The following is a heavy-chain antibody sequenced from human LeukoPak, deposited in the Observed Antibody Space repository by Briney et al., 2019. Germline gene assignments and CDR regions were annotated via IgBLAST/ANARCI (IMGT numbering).Heavy chain of an antibody. V-gene: IGHV4-59*01. Sequence: SETLSLTCTVSGGSISSYYWSWIRQPPGKGLEWIGYIYYSGSTNYNPSLKSRVTISVDTSKNQFSLRLSSVTAADTAVYYCASQGYPGSLGYWGQGTLVTVSS. CDR1: GGSISSYY. CDR2: IYYSGST. CDR3: ASQGYPGSLGY. D-gene: IGHD3-16*02. J-gene: IGHJ4*02.